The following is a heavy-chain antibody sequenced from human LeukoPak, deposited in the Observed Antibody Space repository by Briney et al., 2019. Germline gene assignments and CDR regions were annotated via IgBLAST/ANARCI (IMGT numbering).Heavy chain of an antibody. J-gene: IGHJ4*02. D-gene: IGHD6-13*01. Sequence: GGSLRLSCTASGFTFGDYAMSWVRQAPGKGLEWVANINQDGSEKYYVDSVKGRFTISRDNAKNSLYLQMNSLRAEDTAVYYCARDRVWTVLYWGQGTLVSVSS. V-gene: IGHV3-7*01. CDR1: GFTFGDYA. CDR2: INQDGSEK. CDR3: ARDRVWTVLY.